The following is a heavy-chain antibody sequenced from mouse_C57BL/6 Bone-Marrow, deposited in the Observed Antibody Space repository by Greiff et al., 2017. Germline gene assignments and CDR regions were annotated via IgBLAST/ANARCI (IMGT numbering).Heavy chain of an antibody. D-gene: IGHD4-1*01. CDR3: ARSGPLGRSFDY. CDR1: GYTFTSYW. J-gene: IGHJ2*01. V-gene: IGHV1-55*01. CDR2: IYPTSGRT. Sequence: QVQLQQSGAELVKPGASVKMSCKASGYTFTSYWITWVKQRPGQGLEWIGDIYPTSGRTNYNEKFKSKAILTVDTSSNTAYMQLSSLKSEYSAVFYCARSGPLGRSFDYWGQGTTLTVSS.